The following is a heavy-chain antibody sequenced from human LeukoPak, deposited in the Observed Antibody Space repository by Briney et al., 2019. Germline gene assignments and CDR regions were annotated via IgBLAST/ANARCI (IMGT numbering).Heavy chain of an antibody. CDR3: AKDRSSGWYDDAFDI. CDR1: GGSISSGDYY. J-gene: IGHJ3*02. Sequence: SETLSLTCTVSGGSISSGDYYWSWIRQPPGKGLEWIGYIYYSGSTYYNPSLKSRVTISVDTSKNQFSLKLSSVTAADTAVYYCAKDRSSGWYDDAFDIWGQGTMVTVSS. V-gene: IGHV4-30-4*01. CDR2: IYYSGST. D-gene: IGHD6-19*01.